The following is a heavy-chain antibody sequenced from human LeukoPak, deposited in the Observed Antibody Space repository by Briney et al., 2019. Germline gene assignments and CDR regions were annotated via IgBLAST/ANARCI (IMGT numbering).Heavy chain of an antibody. J-gene: IGHJ3*02. CDR1: GYTFTSYY. CDR3: ARTAITMVRGVIITGAFDI. V-gene: IGHV1-46*01. Sequence: ASVKVSCKASGYTFTSYYMHWVRQAPGQGLEWMGIINPSGGSTSYAQKFQGRVTMTRDTSTSTVYMELSSLRSEDTAVYYCARTAITMVRGVIITGAFDIWGQGTMGTVSS. CDR2: INPSGGST. D-gene: IGHD3-10*01.